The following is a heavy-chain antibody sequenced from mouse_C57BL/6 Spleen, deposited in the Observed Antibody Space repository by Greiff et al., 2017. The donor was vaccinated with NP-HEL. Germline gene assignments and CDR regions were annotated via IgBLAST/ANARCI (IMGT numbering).Heavy chain of an antibody. V-gene: IGHV1-52*01. CDR1: GYTFTSYW. CDR3: ARSPMIKGAMDY. J-gene: IGHJ4*01. D-gene: IGHD2-4*01. Sequence: QVQLQQPGAELVRPGYSVKLSCKASGYTFTSYWMHWVKQRPIQGLEWIGNIDPSDSETHYNQKFKDKATLTVDKSSRTAYMQLSSLTSEDSAVYYCARSPMIKGAMDYWGQGTSVTVSA. CDR2: IDPSDSET.